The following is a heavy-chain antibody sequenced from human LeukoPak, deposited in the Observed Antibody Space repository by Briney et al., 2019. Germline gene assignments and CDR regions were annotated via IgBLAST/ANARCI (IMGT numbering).Heavy chain of an antibody. V-gene: IGHV1-18*01. D-gene: IGHD6-13*01. CDR1: GYTFTSYG. CDR3: ARDRPDPYSSSWYWDY. CDR2: ISAYNGNT. Sequence: GASVKVSCKASGYTFTSYGISWVRQAPGQGLEWMGWISAYNGNTNYAQKLQGRVTMTTDTSTSTAYMELRSLGSDDTAVYYCARDRPDPYSSSWYWDYWGQGTLVTVSS. J-gene: IGHJ4*02.